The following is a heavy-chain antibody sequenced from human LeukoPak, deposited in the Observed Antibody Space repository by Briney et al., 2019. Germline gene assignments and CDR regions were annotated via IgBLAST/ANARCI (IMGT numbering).Heavy chain of an antibody. Sequence: PGGSLRLSCAASGFTFSAYAMSWVRQAPGKGLEWVSAIGGSGGSTYYADSVKGRFTISRDNSKNTLYLQMNTLRAEDTAVYYCAKGALGSRRHYFFDYWGQGTLVTVSP. CDR1: GFTFSAYA. D-gene: IGHD6-13*01. J-gene: IGHJ4*02. CDR2: IGGSGGST. V-gene: IGHV3-23*01. CDR3: AKGALGSRRHYFFDY.